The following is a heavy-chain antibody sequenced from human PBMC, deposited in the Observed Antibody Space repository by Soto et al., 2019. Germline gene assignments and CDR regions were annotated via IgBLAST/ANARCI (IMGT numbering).Heavy chain of an antibody. Sequence: GGSLRLSRAASGFTFSSYSMHWVRHAPGKGLEWVSDISSSSSTIYSADSVKGRFTISRDNATNSLYLQMNNVRTEDTAVYYCARLPFPWGWFDPWGQGTLVTVSS. J-gene: IGHJ5*02. CDR3: ARLPFPWGWFDP. CDR1: GFTFSSYS. D-gene: IGHD3-16*01. CDR2: ISSSSSTI. V-gene: IGHV3-48*04.